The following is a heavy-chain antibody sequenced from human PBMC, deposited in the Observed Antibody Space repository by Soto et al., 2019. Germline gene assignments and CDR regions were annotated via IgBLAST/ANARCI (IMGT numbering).Heavy chain of an antibody. CDR3: VRDVGGSGWFAP. J-gene: IGHJ5*02. CDR1: GISIDNYY. V-gene: IGHV4-4*07. Sequence: PSETLSLTCTVSGISIDNYYCSWIRQSAGKGLEWIGRIYSSGTTNYNPSLKSRVTMSVDMSKSQFSLNVRSVTAAGTAVYYCVRDVGGSGWFAPWGQGTLGTVSS. CDR2: IYSSGTT.